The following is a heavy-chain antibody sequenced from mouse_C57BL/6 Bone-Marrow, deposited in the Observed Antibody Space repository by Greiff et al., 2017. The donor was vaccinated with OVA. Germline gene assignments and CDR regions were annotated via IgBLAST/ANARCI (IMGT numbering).Heavy chain of an antibody. CDR1: GFNIKDDY. Sequence: VQLQQSGAELVRPGASVKLSCTASGFNIKDDYMHWVKQRPEQGLEWIGWIDPENGDTEYASKFQGKATITADTSSKTAYLQLSSLTSEDTAVYYCTRNSNYAWFAYWGQGTLVTVSA. CDR2: IDPENGDT. D-gene: IGHD2-5*01. J-gene: IGHJ3*01. V-gene: IGHV14-4*01. CDR3: TRNSNYAWFAY.